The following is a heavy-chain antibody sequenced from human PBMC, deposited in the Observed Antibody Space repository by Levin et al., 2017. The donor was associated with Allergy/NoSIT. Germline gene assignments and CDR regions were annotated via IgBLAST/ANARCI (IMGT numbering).Heavy chain of an antibody. CDR1: GFTFSSYW. J-gene: IGHJ6*02. Sequence: GESLKISCAASGFTFSSYWMSWVRQAPGKGLEWVANIKQDGSEKYYVDSVKGRFTISRDNAKNSLYLQMNSLRAEDTAVYYCARLRDGGYCSSTSCLHYYYGMDVWGQGTTVTVSS. CDR2: IKQDGSEK. V-gene: IGHV3-7*01. D-gene: IGHD2-2*01. CDR3: ARLRDGGYCSSTSCLHYYYGMDV.